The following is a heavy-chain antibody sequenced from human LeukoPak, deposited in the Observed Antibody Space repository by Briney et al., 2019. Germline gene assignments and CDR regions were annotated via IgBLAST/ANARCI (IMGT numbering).Heavy chain of an antibody. CDR3: ARTSWGAIVADY. Sequence: PSETLSLTCTVSGYSISSGYYWGWIRQPPGKGLEWIGSIYHSGSTYYNPSLKSRVTISVDTSKNQFSLKLSSVTAADTAVYYCARTSWGAIVADYWGQGTLVTVSS. CDR1: GYSISSGYY. J-gene: IGHJ4*02. D-gene: IGHD3-16*02. CDR2: IYHSGST. V-gene: IGHV4-38-2*02.